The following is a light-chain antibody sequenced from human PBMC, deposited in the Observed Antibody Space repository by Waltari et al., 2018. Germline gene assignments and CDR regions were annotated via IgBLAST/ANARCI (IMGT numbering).Light chain of an antibody. Sequence: IQMTQSPSSLSASVGDRVTITCRASQVIRDDLGWFQQKPGKAPKRLIFSASLLQSGVPSRFSGSGSGSEFTLTISSLQPEDFVTYYCLQHGGFPWTFGQGTKVEIK. J-gene: IGKJ1*01. CDR3: LQHGGFPWT. CDR1: QVIRDD. CDR2: SAS. V-gene: IGKV1-17*01.